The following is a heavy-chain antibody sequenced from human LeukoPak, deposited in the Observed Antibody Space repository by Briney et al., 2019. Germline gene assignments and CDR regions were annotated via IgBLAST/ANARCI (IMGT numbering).Heavy chain of an antibody. CDR3: ARVPRYDILTGYYDY. J-gene: IGHJ4*02. D-gene: IGHD3-9*01. Sequence: WGSLRLSCAASGFTFSSYEMNWVRQAPGKGLEWVSYISSSGSTIYYADSVKGRFTISRDNAKNSLYLQMNSLRAEDTAVYYCARVPRYDILTGYYDYWGQGTLVTVSS. CDR2: ISSSGSTI. V-gene: IGHV3-48*03. CDR1: GFTFSSYE.